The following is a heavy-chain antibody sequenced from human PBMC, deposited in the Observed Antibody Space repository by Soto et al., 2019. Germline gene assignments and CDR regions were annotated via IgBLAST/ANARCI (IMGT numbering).Heavy chain of an antibody. CDR3: AKHRLNSSSWYDY. D-gene: IGHD6-13*01. V-gene: IGHV3-23*01. CDR2: ISGSGGST. J-gene: IGHJ4*02. Sequence: GESLKISCAASGFTFSSYAMSWVRQAPGKGLEWVSAISGSGGSTYYADSVKGRFTISRDNSKNTLYLQMNSLRAEDTAVYYCAKHRLNSSSWYDYWGQGTLVTVSS. CDR1: GFTFSSYA.